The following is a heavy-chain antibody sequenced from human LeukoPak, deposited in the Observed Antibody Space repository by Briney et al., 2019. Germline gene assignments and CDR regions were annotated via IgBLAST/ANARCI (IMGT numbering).Heavy chain of an antibody. J-gene: IGHJ4*02. V-gene: IGHV3-21*01. D-gene: IGHD2-15*01. CDR2: ISSSSSYI. CDR1: GFTFSSYS. CDR3: ARDICSGGSCYLYYFDY. Sequence: KPGGSLRLSCAASGFTFSSYSMNWVRQAPGKGLEWVSSISSSSSYIYYADSVKGRFTISRDNAKNSLYLQMNSLRAEDTAVYYCARDICSGGSCYLYYFDYWGQGTLVTVSS.